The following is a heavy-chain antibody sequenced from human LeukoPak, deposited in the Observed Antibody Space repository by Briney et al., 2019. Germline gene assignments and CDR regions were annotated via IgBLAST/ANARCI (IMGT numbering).Heavy chain of an antibody. Sequence: PSQTLSLTCTVSGGSISSGSYYWSWIRQPAGKGLEWIGRIYTSGSTNYNPSLKSRVTISVDTSKNQFSLKLSSVTAADTAVYYCARGTAILDYWGQGTLVTVSS. CDR1: GGSISSGSYY. CDR3: ARGTAILDY. V-gene: IGHV4-61*02. CDR2: IYTSGST. D-gene: IGHD2-21*02. J-gene: IGHJ4*02.